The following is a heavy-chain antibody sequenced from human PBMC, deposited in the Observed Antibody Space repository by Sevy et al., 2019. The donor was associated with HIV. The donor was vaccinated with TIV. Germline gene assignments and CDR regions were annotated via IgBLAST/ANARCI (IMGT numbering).Heavy chain of an antibody. J-gene: IGHJ4*02. V-gene: IGHV3-64*01. CDR1: GFTFSTYA. Sequence: GGSLRLSCAASGFTFSTYAMHWVRQAPGKGLEFVSAISANGGSTYYATSVKGRFTISRDNSGNTLFLQMGSLSAEDMAVYYCARAHGGYAAYGGQGTPVTVSS. CDR2: ISANGGST. D-gene: IGHD5-12*01. CDR3: ARAHGGYAAY.